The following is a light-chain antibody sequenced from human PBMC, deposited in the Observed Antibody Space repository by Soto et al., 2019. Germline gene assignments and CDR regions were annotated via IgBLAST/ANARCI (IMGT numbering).Light chain of an antibody. CDR1: QSVDSSY. Sequence: EIVLTQSPDTLSLSPGERATLPCRASQSVDSSYLAWYQQKPGQAPRLLIYSTSNRATGTPDRFSGSGSGTDFTLTITGLEPEDFAVYYCQQYESSPLTFGGGTKVDI. J-gene: IGKJ4*01. CDR2: STS. CDR3: QQYESSPLT. V-gene: IGKV3-20*01.